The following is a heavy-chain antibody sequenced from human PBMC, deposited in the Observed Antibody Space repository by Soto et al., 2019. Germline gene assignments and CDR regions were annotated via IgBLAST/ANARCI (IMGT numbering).Heavy chain of an antibody. Sequence: QVQLQQWGAGLLKPSETLSLTCAVYGGSFSGYYWSWIRQPPGKGLEWIGEINHSGSTNYNPSLKSRVTISVDTSKNQFSLKLSSVTAADTAVYYCARSSGYYRFDYWGQGTLVTVSS. V-gene: IGHV4-34*01. D-gene: IGHD3-22*01. CDR1: GGSFSGYY. CDR2: INHSGST. J-gene: IGHJ4*02. CDR3: ARSSGYYRFDY.